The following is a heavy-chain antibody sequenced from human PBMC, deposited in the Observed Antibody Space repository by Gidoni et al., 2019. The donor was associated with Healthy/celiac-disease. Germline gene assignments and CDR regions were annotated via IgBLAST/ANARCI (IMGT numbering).Heavy chain of an antibody. CDR2: ISGSGGST. CDR3: AKVKEWRAYYGSGSHDY. CDR1: GFTFSSYA. Sequence: EVQLLESGGGLVQPGGSLRLSCAASGFTFSSYAMSWVRQAPGKGLEWVSAISGSGGSTYYADSVKGRFTISRDKSKNTLYLQMNSLRAEDTAVYYCAKVKEWRAYYGSGSHDYWGQGTLVTVSS. V-gene: IGHV3-23*01. D-gene: IGHD3-10*01. J-gene: IGHJ4*02.